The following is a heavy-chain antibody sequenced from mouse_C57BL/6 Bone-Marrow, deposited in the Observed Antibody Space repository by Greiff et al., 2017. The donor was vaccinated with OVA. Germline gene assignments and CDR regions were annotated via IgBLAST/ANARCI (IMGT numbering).Heavy chain of an antibody. J-gene: IGHJ2*01. Sequence: VQLQQPGPELVRPGASVKMSCKASGYTFTDYNMHWVKQSHGQSLEWIGYINPNNGGTSYNQKFKGKATLTADKSSSTAYMELRSLTSEDSAVYYCARHIVRDYWGQGTTVTVSS. CDR2: INPNNGGT. CDR3: ARHIVRDY. V-gene: IGHV1-22*01. CDR1: GYTFTDYN. D-gene: IGHD2-5*01.